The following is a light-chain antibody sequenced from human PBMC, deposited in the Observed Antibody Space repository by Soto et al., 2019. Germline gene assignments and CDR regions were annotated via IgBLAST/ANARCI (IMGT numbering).Light chain of an antibody. CDR2: GAS. Sequence: IVLAQSPATLSLSPLDTATLSCRANQSVSSNLAWYQQKPGQAPRLLIYGASTRATGIPARFSGSGSGTEFTLTISSLQSEDFAVYYCQQYNNWPRTFGQGTKV. V-gene: IGKV3-15*01. CDR1: QSVSSN. J-gene: IGKJ1*01. CDR3: QQYNNWPRT.